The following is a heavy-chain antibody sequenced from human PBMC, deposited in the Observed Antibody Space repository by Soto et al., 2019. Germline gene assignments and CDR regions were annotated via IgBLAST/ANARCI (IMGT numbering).Heavy chain of an antibody. V-gene: IGHV4-31*03. CDR1: GGSIRSGGYY. D-gene: IGHD5-18*01. J-gene: IGHJ6*02. CDR3: ARDRLMATAGTARHYFGLDV. CDR2: IYYSGNT. Sequence: QVQLQESGPGLVKPSQTLSLTYTVSGGSIRSGGYYWSWVRQNPRKGLEWIGNIYYSGNTYYNPSLQSRLTISVATSKNQFSLNLSSVTAADTAVYYCARDRLMATAGTARHYFGLDVWGQGTTVTVSS.